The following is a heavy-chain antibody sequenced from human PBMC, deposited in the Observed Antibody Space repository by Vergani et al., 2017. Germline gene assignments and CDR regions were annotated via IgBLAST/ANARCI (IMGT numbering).Heavy chain of an antibody. CDR1: GFTFSTYA. CDR3: AGPQGTSADYDGGFDY. Sequence: EVQLLESGGGLVQPGGSLRLSCAASGFTFSTYAMTWVRQAPGKGLEWVSTISSDGGSTYYADSVKGRFTISRDNSKNTLSLQMNSLTAEDTAIYYCAGPQGTSADYDGGFDYWCQGILVTVSS. D-gene: IGHD3-16*01. J-gene: IGHJ4*02. V-gene: IGHV3-23*01. CDR2: ISSDGGST.